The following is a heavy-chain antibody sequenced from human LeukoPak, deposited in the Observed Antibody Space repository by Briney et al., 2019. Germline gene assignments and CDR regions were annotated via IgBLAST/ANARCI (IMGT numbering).Heavy chain of an antibody. V-gene: IGHV3-66*01. CDR1: GFTVSSSY. CDR3: ARAYDWNYLY. CDR2: IYSGGNT. J-gene: IGHJ4*02. D-gene: IGHD1-7*01. Sequence: GGSLRLSCAASGFTVSSSYMSWVRQAPGKGLEWVSVIYSGGNTYYADSVRDRFTISRDNSKNTLYLQMNSLRAEDTAVYYCARAYDWNYLYWGQGTLVTVSS.